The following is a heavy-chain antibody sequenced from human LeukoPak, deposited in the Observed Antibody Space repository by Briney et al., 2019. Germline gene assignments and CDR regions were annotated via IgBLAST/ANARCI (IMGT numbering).Heavy chain of an antibody. CDR1: GGSISSSRYY. D-gene: IGHD3-3*01. CDR2: IYYSGST. CDR3: ARVMVFLEWLSPPPLGGGEIDY. Sequence: SETLSLTCTVSGGSISSSRYYWGWIRQPPGKGLEWIGSIYYSGSTYYNPSLKSRVTISVDTSKNQFSLKLSSVTAADTAVYYCARVMVFLEWLSPPPLGGGEIDYWGQGTLVTVSS. V-gene: IGHV4-39*07. J-gene: IGHJ4*02.